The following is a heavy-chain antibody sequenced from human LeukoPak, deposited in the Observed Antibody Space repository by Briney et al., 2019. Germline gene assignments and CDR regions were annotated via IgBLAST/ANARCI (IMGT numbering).Heavy chain of an antibody. CDR1: GYTFTSYG. V-gene: IGHV1-18*01. D-gene: IGHD6-13*01. Sequence: ASVKVSCKASGYTFTSYGISWVRQAPGQGLEWMGWISAYNGNTNYAQKFQGRVTITTDESTSTAYMELSSLRSEDTAVYYCARGSSDSSSWYPHWGQGTLVTVSS. J-gene: IGHJ4*02. CDR2: ISAYNGNT. CDR3: ARGSSDSSSWYPH.